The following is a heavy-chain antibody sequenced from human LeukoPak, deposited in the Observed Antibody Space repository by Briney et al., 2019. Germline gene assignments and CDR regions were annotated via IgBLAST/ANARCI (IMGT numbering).Heavy chain of an antibody. Sequence: PSETLSLTCAVSGGSISSSNWWSWVRQHPGKGLEWIGYIYYSGSTYYNPSLKSRVTISVDTSKNQFSLKLSSVTAADTAVYYCARERIGELSFDYWGQGTLVTVSS. CDR3: ARERIGELSFDY. CDR2: IYYSGST. CDR1: GGSISSSNW. V-gene: IGHV4-31*11. D-gene: IGHD3-10*01. J-gene: IGHJ4*02.